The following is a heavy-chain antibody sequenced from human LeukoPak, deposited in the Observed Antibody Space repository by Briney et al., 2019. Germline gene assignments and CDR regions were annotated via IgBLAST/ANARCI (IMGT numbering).Heavy chain of an antibody. J-gene: IGHJ4*02. Sequence: GGSLRLSCAASGFIFSSYTMNWVRQAPGKGLEWVSSISSSSGYIYYADSVKGRFTISRDKAKNSLYLQMYSLRAEDTAVYYCAKDSGWYQEGDYWGQGTLSPSPQ. D-gene: IGHD6-19*01. CDR3: AKDSGWYQEGDY. V-gene: IGHV3-21*01. CDR1: GFIFSSYT. CDR2: ISSSSGYI.